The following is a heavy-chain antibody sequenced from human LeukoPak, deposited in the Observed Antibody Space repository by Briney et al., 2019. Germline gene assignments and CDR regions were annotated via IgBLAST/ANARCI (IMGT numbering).Heavy chain of an antibody. Sequence: GGSLRLSCAASGFTVSNNYMSWVRQAPGKGLEWVSITYSDSSTNYADSVKGRYTISRDTSQNTLSLQMNSLRAEDTAVYYCVRKNRDFNAAFDIWGQGTVVTVSS. V-gene: IGHV3-53*01. CDR3: VRKNRDFNAAFDI. J-gene: IGHJ3*02. D-gene: IGHD2-21*02. CDR2: TYSDSST. CDR1: GFTVSNNY.